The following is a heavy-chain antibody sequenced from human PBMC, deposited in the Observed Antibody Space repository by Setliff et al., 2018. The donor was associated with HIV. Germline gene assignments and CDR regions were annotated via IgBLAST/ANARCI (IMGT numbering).Heavy chain of an antibody. CDR1: GGSFSGYY. V-gene: IGHV4-34*01. Sequence: SETLSLTCAVYGGSFSGYYWSWIRQPPGKGLEWIGEINHSGSTNYNPSLKSRVTLSVDTSKNKFSLKLSTVTAADTAVYYCARQDYYYDSSGYYRWWEPFSWYFDLWGRGTLVTVSS. CDR3: ARQDYYYDSSGYYRWWEPFSWYFDL. J-gene: IGHJ2*01. CDR2: INHSGST. D-gene: IGHD3-22*01.